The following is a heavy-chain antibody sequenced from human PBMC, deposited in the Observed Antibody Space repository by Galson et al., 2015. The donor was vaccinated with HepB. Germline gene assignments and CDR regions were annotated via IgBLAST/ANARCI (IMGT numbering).Heavy chain of an antibody. CDR3: ARVPKLYCSSTSCYYFDY. CDR2: ISSSSTYI. Sequence: SLRLSCAASGLTLSSYSMNWVRQAPGKGLEWVSSISSSSTYIYYADSVKGRFTISRDNAKNSLYLQMNSLRDEDTAVYYCARVPKLYCSSTSCYYFDYWGQGTLVTVSS. CDR1: GLTLSSYS. D-gene: IGHD2-2*01. V-gene: IGHV3-21*01. J-gene: IGHJ4*02.